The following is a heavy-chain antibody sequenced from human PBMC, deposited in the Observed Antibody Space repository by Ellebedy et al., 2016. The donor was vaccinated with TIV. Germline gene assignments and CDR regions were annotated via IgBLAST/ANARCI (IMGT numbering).Heavy chain of an antibody. CDR3: ARVPWIRDNFDS. CDR2: IRGNGNTT. Sequence: GGSLRLSCAASGFTFSNHAMSWARQAPGKGLEWVAAIRGNGNTTYYADSVWGRFTVSRDNSNNTLFLHMSSLRAEDTAVYYCARVPWIRDNFDSWGQGVLVTVSS. CDR1: GFTFSNHA. V-gene: IGHV3-23*01. D-gene: IGHD5-18*01. J-gene: IGHJ4*02.